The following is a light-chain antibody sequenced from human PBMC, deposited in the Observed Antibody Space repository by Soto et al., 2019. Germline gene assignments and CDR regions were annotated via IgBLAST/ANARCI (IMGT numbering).Light chain of an antibody. J-gene: IGKJ5*01. CDR3: QQRSNWPPIT. V-gene: IGKV3D-20*02. CDR1: QSVSSTF. CDR2: DAS. Sequence: VLTQSPYTLSLSPGERATLSCRSVQSVSSTFLNWYQQKPGQAPRLLIYDASSRATGIPDRFSGGGSGTDFTLTISRLEPEDFAVYYCQQRSNWPPITFGQGTRLEIK.